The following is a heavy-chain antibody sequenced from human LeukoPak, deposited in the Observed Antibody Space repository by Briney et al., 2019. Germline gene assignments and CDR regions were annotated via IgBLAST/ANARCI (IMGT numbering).Heavy chain of an antibody. Sequence: PGGSLRPSWEASGLTLRSYEMNWVPKAPGKGLGWVSYISSSGSTIYYADSVKGRFTISRDNAKNSLYLQMNSLRAEDTAVYYCARALRYYMDVWGKGTTVTISS. CDR3: ARALRYYMDV. CDR2: ISSSGSTI. J-gene: IGHJ6*03. V-gene: IGHV3-48*03. CDR1: GLTLRSYE.